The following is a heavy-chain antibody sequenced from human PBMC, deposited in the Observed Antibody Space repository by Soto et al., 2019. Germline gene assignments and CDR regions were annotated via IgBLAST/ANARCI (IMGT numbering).Heavy chain of an antibody. CDR1: GFTFSNYW. CDR2: VKSDGSST. D-gene: IGHD6-6*01. V-gene: IGHV3-74*01. Sequence: SGGSLRLSCVGSGFTFSNYWMHWVRQAPGKGLEWVSRVKSDGSSTSYADSVKGRFTISRDNSKNSLYLQMNSLGDEDTAVYYCARPEYSSSSYGMDVWGQGTTVTVSS. CDR3: ARPEYSSSSYGMDV. J-gene: IGHJ6*02.